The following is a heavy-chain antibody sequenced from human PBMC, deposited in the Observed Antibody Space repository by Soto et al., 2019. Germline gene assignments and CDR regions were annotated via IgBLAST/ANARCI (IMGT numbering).Heavy chain of an antibody. D-gene: IGHD3-10*01. CDR1: GGSISSGGYF. Sequence: QVQLQESGPGLVKPSQTLSLTCTVSGGSISSGGYFWSWIRQHPGKGLEWIGDINYSGSTYSNPSLTSRVTISVDTSKNQYSLKLSSVTAADTAVYYCARDILLWFGELPPRARDAVDIWGQGTAVTVSS. V-gene: IGHV4-31*03. CDR3: ARDILLWFGELPPRARDAVDI. CDR2: INYSGST. J-gene: IGHJ3*02.